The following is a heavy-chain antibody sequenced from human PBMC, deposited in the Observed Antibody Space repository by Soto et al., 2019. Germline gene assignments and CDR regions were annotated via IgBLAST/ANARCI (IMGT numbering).Heavy chain of an antibody. CDR3: VRDNSADAPGY. CDR2: IKRDGGEK. J-gene: IGHJ4*02. V-gene: IGHV3-7*05. CDR1: GFTFSRCW. Sequence: GGSLRLCCAASGFTFSRCWMSWVRQAPGKGLEWVANIKRDGGEKNYVDSVKGRFSISRDNAKNSLCLQMNSLRAEDTAVYYCVRDNSADAPGYWGQGTLVTVSS. D-gene: IGHD3-22*01.